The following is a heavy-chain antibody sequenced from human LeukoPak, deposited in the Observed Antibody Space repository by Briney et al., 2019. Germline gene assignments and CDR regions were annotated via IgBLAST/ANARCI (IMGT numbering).Heavy chain of an antibody. D-gene: IGHD6-13*01. Sequence: SETLSLTCTVSGGSISSSSYYWGWIRQPPGKGLEWIGSMYSSGSTYYNPSLKSRVTMSVDTSKNQFSLRLSSVNAADTAVYYCARDILATSIAAPYYWGQGTLVTVSS. CDR1: GGSISSSSYY. CDR3: ARDILATSIAAPYY. V-gene: IGHV4-39*07. CDR2: MYSSGST. J-gene: IGHJ4*02.